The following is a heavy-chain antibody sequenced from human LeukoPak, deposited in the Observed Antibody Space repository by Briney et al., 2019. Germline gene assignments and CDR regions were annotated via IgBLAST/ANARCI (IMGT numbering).Heavy chain of an antibody. CDR1: ADSMNNYY. CDR2: INISGTT. V-gene: IGHV4-4*07. Sequence: SETLSLTGTVSADSMNNYYWTWMRQPAGKGLEWIGRINISGTTMYNPSLQSRVTMSHDTSKNHFCLKLRAVTAADTAVYFCARGGVLHTYFDYWGQGTLVSVSS. J-gene: IGHJ4*02. D-gene: IGHD3-16*01. CDR3: ARGGVLHTYFDY.